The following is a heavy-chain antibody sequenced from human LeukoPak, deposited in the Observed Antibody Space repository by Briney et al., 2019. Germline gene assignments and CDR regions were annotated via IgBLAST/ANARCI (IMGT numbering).Heavy chain of an antibody. Sequence: ASVKVSCKASGYTFTSYYMHWVRQATGQGLEWMGWMNPNSGNTGYAQKFQGRVTITRNTSISTAYMELSSLRSEDTAVYYCARGLVAATPQNYYYYMDVWGKGTTVTVSS. CDR3: ARGLVAATPQNYYYYMDV. CDR2: MNPNSGNT. J-gene: IGHJ6*03. D-gene: IGHD2-15*01. CDR1: GYTFTSYY. V-gene: IGHV1-8*03.